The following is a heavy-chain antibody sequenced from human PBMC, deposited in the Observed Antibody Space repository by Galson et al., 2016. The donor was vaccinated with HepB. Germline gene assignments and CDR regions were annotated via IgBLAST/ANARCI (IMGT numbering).Heavy chain of an antibody. CDR2: INSDGTIS. D-gene: IGHD4-23*01. CDR3: VRDHSVVPTTAHNWFDP. Sequence: LRLSCAASGFAFSSHWMHWVRQDLGKGLVWVSRINSDGTISNYADSVKGRFTISRDNAKNTLYLQMNSLRAEDTAVYFCVRDHSVVPTTAHNWFDPWGRGTLFTVSS. CDR1: GFAFSSHW. J-gene: IGHJ5*02. V-gene: IGHV3-74*01.